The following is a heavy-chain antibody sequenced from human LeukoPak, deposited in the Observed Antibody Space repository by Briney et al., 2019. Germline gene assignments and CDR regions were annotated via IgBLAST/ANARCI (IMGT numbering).Heavy chain of an antibody. V-gene: IGHV4-39*01. J-gene: IGHJ4*02. CDR3: ATLAFAAGPI. CDR1: GGSISSSSYY. D-gene: IGHD3-3*02. Sequence: PSETLSLTCTVSGGSISSSSYYWGWIRQPPGKGLEWIGSIYYSGSTYYNPSLKSRVTISVDTSKNQFSLKLSSVTAADTAVYYCATLAFAAGPIWGQGTLVTVSS. CDR2: IYYSGST.